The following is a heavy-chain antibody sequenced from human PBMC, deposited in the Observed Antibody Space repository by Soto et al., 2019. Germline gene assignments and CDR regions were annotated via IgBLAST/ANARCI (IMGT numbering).Heavy chain of an antibody. D-gene: IGHD5-18*01. V-gene: IGHV4-59*01. J-gene: IGHJ4*02. CDR1: GGSISSYY. Sequence: SETLSLTCTVSGGSISSYYWSWIRQPPGKGLEWIGYIYYSGSTNYNPSLKSRVTISVDTSKNQFSLKLSSVTAADTAVYYCARLSYSYVLFDYWGQGTLVTVYS. CDR2: IYYSGST. CDR3: ARLSYSYVLFDY.